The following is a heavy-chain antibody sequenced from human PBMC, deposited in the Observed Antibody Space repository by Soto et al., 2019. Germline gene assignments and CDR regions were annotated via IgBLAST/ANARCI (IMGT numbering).Heavy chain of an antibody. CDR2: IIPIFGTA. V-gene: IGHV1-69*13. Sequence: SVKVSCKACGGTISSYAISGVRQAPGQGLEWMGGIIPIFGTADYAQKFQGRVTITADESTSTAYMELSSLRSEDTAVYYCARSKNYCSSTSCYTGYYYYGMDVWGQGTTVTVSS. D-gene: IGHD2-2*02. CDR1: GGTISSYA. CDR3: ARSKNYCSSTSCYTGYYYYGMDV. J-gene: IGHJ6*02.